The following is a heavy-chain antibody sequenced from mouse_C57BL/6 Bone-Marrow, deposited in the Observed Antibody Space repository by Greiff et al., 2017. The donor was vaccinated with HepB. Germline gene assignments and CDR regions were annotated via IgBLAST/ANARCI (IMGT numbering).Heavy chain of an antibody. CDR2: IWTGGGT. V-gene: IGHV2-9-1*01. D-gene: IGHD1-1*01. J-gene: IGHJ3*01. CDR3: AREDYYGSSSGFAY. Sequence: VQLKESGPGLVAPSQSLSITCTVSGFSLTSYAISWVRQPPGKGLEWLGVIWTGGGTNYNSALKSRLSISKDNSKSQVFLKMNSLRTDNTARYYCAREDYYGSSSGFAYWGQGTLVTVSA. CDR1: GFSLTSYA.